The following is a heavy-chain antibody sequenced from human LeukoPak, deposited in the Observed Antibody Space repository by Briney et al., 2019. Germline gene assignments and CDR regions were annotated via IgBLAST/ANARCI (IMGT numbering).Heavy chain of an antibody. CDR2: IYHSGST. CDR1: GGSISSSNW. V-gene: IGHV4-4*02. J-gene: IGHJ3*02. Sequence: PSETLSLTCAVSGGSISSSNWWSWVRQPPGKGLEWIGEIYHSGSTNYNPSLKSRVTISVDKSKNQFSLKLSSVTAADTAVYYCARDPYCSSTSCYAENAFDIWGQGTIVTVSS. D-gene: IGHD2-2*01. CDR3: ARDPYCSSTSCYAENAFDI.